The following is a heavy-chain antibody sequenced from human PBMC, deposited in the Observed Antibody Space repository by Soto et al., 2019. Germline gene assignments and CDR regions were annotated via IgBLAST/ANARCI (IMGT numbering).Heavy chain of an antibody. Sequence: GGSLRLSCAASGFTFSSYWMSWVRQAPGKGLEWVANIKQDGSEKYYVDSVKGRFTISRDNAKNSLYLQMNSLRAEDTAVYYCARDVGVLTGTNGPFDYWGQGTLVTVSS. CDR2: IKQDGSEK. CDR3: ARDVGVLTGTNGPFDY. J-gene: IGHJ4*02. D-gene: IGHD1-20*01. V-gene: IGHV3-7*03. CDR1: GFTFSSYW.